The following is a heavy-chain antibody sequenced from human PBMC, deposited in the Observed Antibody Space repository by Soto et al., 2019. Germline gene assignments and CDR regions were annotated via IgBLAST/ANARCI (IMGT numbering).Heavy chain of an antibody. CDR1: GGSISSGGYY. J-gene: IGHJ4*02. Sequence: PSETLSLTCTVSGGSISSGGYYWSWIRQHPGKGLEWIGYIYYSGSTHYNPSLKSRVTISVDTSKNQFSLKLSSVTAADTAVYYCARGGRGYSYGYDQNFDYWGQGTLVTVSS. CDR3: ARGGRGYSYGYDQNFDY. D-gene: IGHD5-18*01. V-gene: IGHV4-31*03. CDR2: IYYSGST.